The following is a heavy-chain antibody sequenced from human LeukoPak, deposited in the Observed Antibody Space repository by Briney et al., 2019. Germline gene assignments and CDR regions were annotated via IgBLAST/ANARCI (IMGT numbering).Heavy chain of an antibody. J-gene: IGHJ3*02. CDR3: TRDRTLDI. D-gene: IGHD1-7*01. V-gene: IGHV3-66*01. CDR2: LHSGGTT. CDR1: GFTVSSNY. Sequence: GGSLRLSCAASGFTVSSNYMSWVRQAPGKGLEWVSVLHSGGTTYCTDSVKGRFTISRDNSKNTLYLQMNSLRAEDTAVYYCTRDRTLDIWGQGTMVTVSS.